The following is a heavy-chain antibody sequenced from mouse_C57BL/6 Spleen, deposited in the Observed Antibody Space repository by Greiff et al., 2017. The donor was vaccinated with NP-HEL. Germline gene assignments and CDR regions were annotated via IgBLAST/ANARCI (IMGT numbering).Heavy chain of an antibody. D-gene: IGHD2-4*01. CDR3: ARSSYDYDYAMDY. CDR1: GYTFTSYW. J-gene: IGHJ4*01. CDR2: IHPNSGST. Sequence: VQLQQPGAELVKPGASVKLSCKASGYTFTSYWMHWVKQRPGQGLEWIGMIHPNSGSTNYNEKFKSKATLTVDKSSSTAYMQLSSLTSEDSAVYYCARSSYDYDYAMDYWGQGTSVTVSS. V-gene: IGHV1-64*01.